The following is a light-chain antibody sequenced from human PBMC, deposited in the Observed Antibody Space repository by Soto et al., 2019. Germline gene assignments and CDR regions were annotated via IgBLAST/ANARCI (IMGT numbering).Light chain of an antibody. J-gene: IGKJ2*01. Sequence: EIVLTQSPATLSLSPGERATLSCRASQSVRSSYLAWYQQKPGQAPRLLMSGASSRATGIPDRFSGSWSGTDFILTISRVEPEDFAEYYCQHHGTSPYTFGQGTELSIK. CDR2: GAS. CDR3: QHHGTSPYT. CDR1: QSVRSSY. V-gene: IGKV3-20*01.